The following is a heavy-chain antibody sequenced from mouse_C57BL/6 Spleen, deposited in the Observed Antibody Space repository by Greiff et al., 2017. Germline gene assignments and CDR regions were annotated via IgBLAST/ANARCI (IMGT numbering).Heavy chain of an antibody. V-gene: IGHV1-69*01. CDR1: GYTFTSYW. Sequence: VQLQQPGAELVMPGASVKLSCKASGYTFTSYWMHWVKQRPGQGLEWIGEIDHSDSYTNYNQKFKGKSTLPVYKSSSTAYMQLSSLTSEDSAVYYCARTTTVVASYYAMDYWGQGTSVTVSS. J-gene: IGHJ4*01. CDR2: IDHSDSYT. D-gene: IGHD1-1*01. CDR3: ARTTTVVASYYAMDY.